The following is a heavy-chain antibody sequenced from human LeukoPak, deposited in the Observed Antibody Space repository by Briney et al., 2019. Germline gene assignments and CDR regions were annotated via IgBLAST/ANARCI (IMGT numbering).Heavy chain of an antibody. D-gene: IGHD2-2*01. V-gene: IGHV4-59*01. CDR2: IYYNGNT. J-gene: IGHJ5*02. Sequence: SETLSLTCTVSGGSMSSYYWSWIRQPPGKGLEWIGYIYYNGNTIYSPSLTSRVTLSLDTSKNQFSLQLSSVTAADTAVYYWARAPIPAAKFDPWGQGTLVTVSS. CDR1: GGSMSSYY. CDR3: ARAPIPAAKFDP.